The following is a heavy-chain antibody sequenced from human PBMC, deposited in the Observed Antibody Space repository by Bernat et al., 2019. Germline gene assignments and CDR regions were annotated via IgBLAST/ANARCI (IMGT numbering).Heavy chain of an antibody. CDR2: IYSGGST. D-gene: IGHD3-22*01. Sequence: EVQLVETGGGLIQPGGSLRLSCAASGFTVSSNYMSWVRQAPWKGLEWVSVIYSGGSTYYADSVKGRFTISRDNSKNTLYLQMNSLRAEDTAVYYCARGITMIVVGKLDLWGRGTLVTVSS. CDR3: ARGITMIVVGKLDL. V-gene: IGHV3-53*02. J-gene: IGHJ2*01. CDR1: GFTVSSNY.